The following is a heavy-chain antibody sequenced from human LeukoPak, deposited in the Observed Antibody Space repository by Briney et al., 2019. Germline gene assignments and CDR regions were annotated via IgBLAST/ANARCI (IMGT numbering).Heavy chain of an antibody. J-gene: IGHJ6*02. Sequence: ASVKVSCKASGYTFTGYYMHWVRQAPGQGLEWMGWINPNSGGTNYAQKFQGWVTMTRDTSISTAYMELSRLRSDDTAVYYCARGDPNCSSTSCYEPYYGMDVWGQGTTVTVSS. D-gene: IGHD2-2*01. V-gene: IGHV1-2*04. CDR3: ARGDPNCSSTSCYEPYYGMDV. CDR1: GYTFTGYY. CDR2: INPNSGGT.